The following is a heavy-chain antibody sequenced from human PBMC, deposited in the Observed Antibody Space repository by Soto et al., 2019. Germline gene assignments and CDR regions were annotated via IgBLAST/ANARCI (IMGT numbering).Heavy chain of an antibody. V-gene: IGHV3-66*01. CDR3: ARDVGV. Sequence: GSLRLSYATSGITVYNNYMSWVRQAPGKGLEWVSVIYSGGSTSYADSVKGRFTISRDGSKNTVYLHMISLRAEDTAVYYCARDVGVWGRGTTVTVSS. J-gene: IGHJ6*04. CDR2: IYSGGST. CDR1: GITVYNNY.